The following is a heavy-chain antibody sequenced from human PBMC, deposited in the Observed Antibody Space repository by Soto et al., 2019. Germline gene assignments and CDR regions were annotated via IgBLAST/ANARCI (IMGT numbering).Heavy chain of an antibody. J-gene: IGHJ6*02. CDR2: INPSGGST. Sequence: ASVKVSCKASGYTFTSYYMHWVRQAPGQGLEWMGIINPSGGSTSYAQKFQGRVTMTRDTSTSTVHMELSSLRSEDTAVYYCARDEYYDFWSGYSYGMDVWGQGTTVTVSS. V-gene: IGHV1-46*01. CDR1: GYTFTSYY. D-gene: IGHD3-3*01. CDR3: ARDEYYDFWSGYSYGMDV.